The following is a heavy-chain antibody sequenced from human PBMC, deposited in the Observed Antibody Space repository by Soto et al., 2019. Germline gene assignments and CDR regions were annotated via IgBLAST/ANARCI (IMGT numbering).Heavy chain of an antibody. D-gene: IGHD3-16*01. J-gene: IGHJ6*02. Sequence: GASVKVSCKASGYIFVNYGIAWVRQAPGQGLEWMGWISPYTGNTHSATKVQGRLTMTTDTSTSTAYMDLGSLTSDDTAVYYCVMVDNYVTPTPQDVWGQGTTVTVS. V-gene: IGHV1-18*01. CDR1: GYIFVNYG. CDR2: ISPYTGNT. CDR3: VMVDNYVTPTPQDV.